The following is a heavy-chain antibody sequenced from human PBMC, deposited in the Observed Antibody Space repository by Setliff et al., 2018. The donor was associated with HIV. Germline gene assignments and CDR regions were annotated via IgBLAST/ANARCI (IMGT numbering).Heavy chain of an antibody. Sequence: PGGSLRLSCATYGFTFSSYAMYWVRQAPGKGLEYVSAINSNGGSTYYADSVKGRFTISRDNSKSTVYLQMGSLRAEDMAVYYCARVRVVAVAPYFDFWGQGALVTVS. CDR1: GFTFSSYA. CDR2: INSNGGST. V-gene: IGHV3-64*02. D-gene: IGHD2-2*01. CDR3: ARVRVVAVAPYFDF. J-gene: IGHJ4*02.